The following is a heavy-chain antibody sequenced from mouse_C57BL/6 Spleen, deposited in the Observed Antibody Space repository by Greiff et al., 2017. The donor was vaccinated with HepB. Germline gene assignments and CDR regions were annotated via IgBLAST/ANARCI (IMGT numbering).Heavy chain of an antibody. Sequence: QVQLQQPGAELVRPGTSVKLSCKASGYTFTSYWMHWVKQRPGQGLEWIGVIDPSDSYTNYNQKFKGKATLTVDTSSSTAYMQLSSLTSEDSAVYYCARVDGREGYAMDYWGQGTSVTVSS. D-gene: IGHD1-1*01. CDR2: IDPSDSYT. CDR3: ARVDGREGYAMDY. J-gene: IGHJ4*01. CDR1: GYTFTSYW. V-gene: IGHV1-59*01.